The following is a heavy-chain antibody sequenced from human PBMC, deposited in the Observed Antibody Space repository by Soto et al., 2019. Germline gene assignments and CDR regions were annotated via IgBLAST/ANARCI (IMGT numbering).Heavy chain of an antibody. CDR2: INHRGST. Sequence: QVQLQQWGAGLLKPSETLSLTCAVYGGSFSGYYWSWIRQPPGKGLEWIGEINHRGSTNYNPSLKSRVTIAVDTSKHQFSLKLSSVTAADTAVYYCARGRHGTAARQFDYWGQGTLVTVSS. CDR1: GGSFSGYY. V-gene: IGHV4-34*01. D-gene: IGHD6-6*01. CDR3: ARGRHGTAARQFDY. J-gene: IGHJ4*02.